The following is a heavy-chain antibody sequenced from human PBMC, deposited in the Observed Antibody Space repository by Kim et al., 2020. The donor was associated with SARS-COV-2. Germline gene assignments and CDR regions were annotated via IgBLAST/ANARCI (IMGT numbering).Heavy chain of an antibody. J-gene: IGHJ4*02. CDR3: ASLAGYFDY. Sequence: SETLSLTCAVYGGSFSGYYWSRIHQPPGKGLEWIGEINHRGSTNYNPSLKSRVTISVDTSKNQFSLQLSSVTAADTAVYYCASLAGYFDYWGQGTLVTVSS. CDR1: GGSFSGYY. CDR2: INHRGST. V-gene: IGHV4-34*01.